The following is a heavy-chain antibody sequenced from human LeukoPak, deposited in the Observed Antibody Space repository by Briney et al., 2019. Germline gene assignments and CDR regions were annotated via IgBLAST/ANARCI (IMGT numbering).Heavy chain of an antibody. CDR2: IYYSGST. CDR1: GGSISSYY. J-gene: IGHJ5*02. D-gene: IGHD1-7*01. Sequence: ESSETLSLTCTVSGGSISSYYWSWIRQPPGKGLEWIGYIYYSGSTNYNPSLKSRVTISVDTSKNQFSLKLSSVTAADTAVYYCARETSDWFDPWGQGTLVTVSS. V-gene: IGHV4-59*12. CDR3: ARETSDWFDP.